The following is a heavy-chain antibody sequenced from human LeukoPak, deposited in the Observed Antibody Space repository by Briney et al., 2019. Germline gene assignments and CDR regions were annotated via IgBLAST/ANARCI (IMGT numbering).Heavy chain of an antibody. D-gene: IGHD1-26*01. CDR2: IYSGGST. J-gene: IGHJ3*02. CDR1: GFTVSSNY. V-gene: IGHV3-53*01. Sequence: PGGSLRLSCAASGFTVSSNYMSWVRQAPGKGLEWVSVIYSGGSTYYADSVKGRFTISRDNSKNTLYLQMNSLRAEDTAVYYCARDLSHSGSLFDIWGQGTMVTASS. CDR3: ARDLSHSGSLFDI.